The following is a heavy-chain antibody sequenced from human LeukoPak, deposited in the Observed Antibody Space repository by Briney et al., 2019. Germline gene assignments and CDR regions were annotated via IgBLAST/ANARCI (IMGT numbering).Heavy chain of an antibody. CDR3: GRYALVGYFSYYYIDV. CDR1: DGPIRSHY. CDR2: MSNSGST. J-gene: IGHJ6*03. V-gene: IGHV4-59*11. D-gene: IGHD2-15*01. Sequence: SEPLTLTCTVSDGPIRSHYWTWIRESTLKGLEWIGDMSNSGSTKYNPSLKSRVTISIDTSKSQFSLRLPSVTAADTAVYYCGRYALVGYFSYYYIDVWGKGTTVTASS.